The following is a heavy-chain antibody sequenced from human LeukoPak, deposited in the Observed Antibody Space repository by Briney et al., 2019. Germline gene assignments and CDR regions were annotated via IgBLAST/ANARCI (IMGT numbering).Heavy chain of an antibody. CDR2: IYYSGST. J-gene: IGHJ5*02. D-gene: IGHD3-22*01. CDR3: ARTPYYYDSSGSKGVDWFDP. Sequence: SQTLSLTCTVSGGSISSGGYYWSWIRQHPGEGLEWIGYIYYSGSTYYNPSLKSRVTISVDTSKNQFSLKLSSVTAADTAVYYCARTPYYYDSSGSKGVDWFDPWGQGTLVTVSS. V-gene: IGHV4-31*03. CDR1: GGSISSGGYY.